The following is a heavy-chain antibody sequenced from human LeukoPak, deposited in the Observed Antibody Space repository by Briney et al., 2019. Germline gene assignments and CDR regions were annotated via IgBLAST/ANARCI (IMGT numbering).Heavy chain of an antibody. D-gene: IGHD3-10*01. V-gene: IGHV3-30-3*01. J-gene: IGHJ4*02. Sequence: GGSLRLSCAASGFTLRNYVAHWVRQAPGKGLEWVAVTSSDLNVKLYADSVKGRFTISRDNSRSTLYLLMNSLRPEDTAIYYCAREGYYGSGSPPSLYFDYWGQGTLVTVSS. CDR3: AREGYYGSGSPPSLYFDY. CDR2: TSSDLNVK. CDR1: GFTLRNYV.